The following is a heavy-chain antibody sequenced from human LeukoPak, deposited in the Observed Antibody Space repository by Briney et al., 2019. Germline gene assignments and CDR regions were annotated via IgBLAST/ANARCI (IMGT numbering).Heavy chain of an antibody. Sequence: PGGSLRLSCAASGFTFSSYSMNWVRQAPGKGLEWVTYISSNSSTIYYADSVKGRFTISRDNAKNSLYQQRNILRAEDTVVYYCARGNRYSGYWGQGTLVTVSS. CDR2: ISSNSSTI. J-gene: IGHJ4*02. D-gene: IGHD1-1*01. CDR3: ARGNRYSGY. V-gene: IGHV3-48*04. CDR1: GFTFSSYS.